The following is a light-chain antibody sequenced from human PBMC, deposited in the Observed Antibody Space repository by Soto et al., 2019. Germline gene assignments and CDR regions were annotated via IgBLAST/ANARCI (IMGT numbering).Light chain of an antibody. Sequence: QPVLTQPPSASGTPGQRVTISCSGSSSNIGSNYVFWYQQLPGTAPKLLIYRNDQRPSGVPDRFSGSKSGTSASLAISGLRSEDEADYYCAVWDDSLNGEVFGGGTKLTVL. CDR2: RND. CDR3: AVWDDSLNGEV. V-gene: IGLV1-47*01. J-gene: IGLJ3*02. CDR1: SSNIGSNY.